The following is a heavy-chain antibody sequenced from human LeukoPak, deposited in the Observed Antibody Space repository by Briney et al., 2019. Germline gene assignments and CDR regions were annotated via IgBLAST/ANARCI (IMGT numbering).Heavy chain of an antibody. V-gene: IGHV3-21*01. CDR2: ISSRSAHI. CDR3: ARDRSTSRYYHGMDV. CDR1: ESTFSSYS. D-gene: IGHD2-2*01. J-gene: IGHJ6*02. Sequence: PGGSLRLSCAASESTFSSYSMRWARQAPGKGLEWVSAISSRSAHIYYADSVKGRFTISRDNAKNSLYLEMKNLRADDTAVYYYARDRSTSRYYHGMDVWGPGTTVIVSS.